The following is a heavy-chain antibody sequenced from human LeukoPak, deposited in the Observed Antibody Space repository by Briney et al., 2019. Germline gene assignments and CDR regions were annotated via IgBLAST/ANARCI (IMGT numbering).Heavy chain of an antibody. V-gene: IGHV1-8*01. CDR1: GYTFTSYD. J-gene: IGHJ4*02. Sequence: ASVKVSCKASGYTFTSYDINWVRQATGQGLEWMGWMNPNSGNTGYAQKFQGRVTMTRNTSISTAYMELSSLRSDDTAVYYCARDRDSSGYYSHWGQGTLVTVSS. CDR2: MNPNSGNT. CDR3: ARDRDSSGYYSH. D-gene: IGHD3-22*01.